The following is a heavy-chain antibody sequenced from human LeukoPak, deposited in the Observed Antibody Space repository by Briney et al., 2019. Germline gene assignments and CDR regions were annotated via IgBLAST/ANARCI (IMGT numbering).Heavy chain of an antibody. CDR3: ARGNIVLMVYAMDWFDP. V-gene: IGHV4-34*01. Sequence: SETLSLTCAVYGGSFSGYYWSWIRQPPGKGLEWIGEISHSGSTNYNPSLKSRVTISVDTSKNQFSLKLSSVTAADTAVYYCARGNIVLMVYAMDWFDPWGLGTLVTVSS. CDR1: GGSFSGYY. J-gene: IGHJ5*02. D-gene: IGHD2-8*01. CDR2: ISHSGST.